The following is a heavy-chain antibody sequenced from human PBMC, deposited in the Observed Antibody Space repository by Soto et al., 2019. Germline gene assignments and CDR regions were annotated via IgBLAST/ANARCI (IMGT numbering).Heavy chain of an antibody. D-gene: IGHD3-9*01. CDR1: GGSVSSVSYY. Sequence: SETLSLTCPVSGGSVSSVSYYWSWIRQPPGKGLEWIGYIYYSGSTNYNPSLKSRVTMSVDTSKNQFSLKLSSVTAADTAVYYCASEDYDILTGYPLRESWFDPWGQGTLVTVSS. CDR2: IYYSGST. V-gene: IGHV4-61*01. CDR3: ASEDYDILTGYPLRESWFDP. J-gene: IGHJ5*02.